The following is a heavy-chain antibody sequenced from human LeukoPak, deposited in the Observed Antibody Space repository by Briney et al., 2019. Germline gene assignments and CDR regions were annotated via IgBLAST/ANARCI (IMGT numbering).Heavy chain of an antibody. CDR1: GYTFTGYY. J-gene: IGHJ4*02. CDR3: ARGAYSSGWYMDY. Sequence: ASVKVSCKASGYTFTGYYMHWVRQAPGQRLEWMGWINPNSGGTNYAQKFQGRVTMTRDTSISTAYMELSRLRSDDTAVYYCARGAYSSGWYMDYWGQGTLVTVSS. V-gene: IGHV1-2*02. CDR2: INPNSGGT. D-gene: IGHD6-19*01.